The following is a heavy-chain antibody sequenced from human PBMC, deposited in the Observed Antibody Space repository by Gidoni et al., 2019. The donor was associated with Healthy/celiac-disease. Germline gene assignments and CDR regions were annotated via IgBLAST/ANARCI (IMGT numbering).Heavy chain of an antibody. Sequence: QVQLVQSGAEVKKPGASVKVSCKASGYTFTSYYMHWVRQAPGQGLEWMGIINPSGGSTSYAQKCQGRVTMTRDTSTSTVYMELSSLRSEDTAVYYCARTTIGLRPAFDIWGQGTMVTVSS. D-gene: IGHD5-12*01. V-gene: IGHV1-46*01. CDR2: INPSGGST. CDR3: ARTTIGLRPAFDI. J-gene: IGHJ3*02. CDR1: GYTFTSYY.